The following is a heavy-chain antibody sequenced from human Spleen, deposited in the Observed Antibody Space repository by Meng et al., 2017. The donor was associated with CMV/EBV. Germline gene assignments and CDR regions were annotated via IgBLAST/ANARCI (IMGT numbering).Heavy chain of an antibody. J-gene: IGHJ4*02. V-gene: IGHV3-53*01. Sequence: GESLKPSCAASGFTVSSNYMSWVRQAPGKGLEWVSVIYSGGSTYYADSVKGRFTVSRDNAKNSLYLQMNSLRAEDTAVYYCARGSRVTMIVVAPSGWGQGTLVTVSS. D-gene: IGHD3-22*01. CDR1: GFTVSSNY. CDR3: ARGSRVTMIVVAPSG. CDR2: IYSGGST.